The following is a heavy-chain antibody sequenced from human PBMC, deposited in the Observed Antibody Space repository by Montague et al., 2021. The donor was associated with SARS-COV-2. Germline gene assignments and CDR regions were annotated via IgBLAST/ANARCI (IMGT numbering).Heavy chain of an antibody. CDR1: GDSITNNYY. CDR3: ARRHIVASNRAFDY. CDR2: FYHSGTT. J-gene: IGHJ4*02. Sequence: SETLSLTCTVSGDSITNNYYWGWIRQPPGKGLEWIGTFYHSGTTYYNQSLKSRVTISVDTSNNQFSLKLTSVTAADTAVYYCARRHIVASNRAFDYWGQGTLVTVSS. D-gene: IGHD2-21*01. V-gene: IGHV4-38-2*02.